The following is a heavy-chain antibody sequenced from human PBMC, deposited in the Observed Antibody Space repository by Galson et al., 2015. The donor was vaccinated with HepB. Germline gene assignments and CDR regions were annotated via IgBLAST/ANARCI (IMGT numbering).Heavy chain of an antibody. D-gene: IGHD6-6*01. CDR3: ARGVAARRGFDY. V-gene: IGHV1-69*13. CDR1: GGTFSSYA. CDR2: IIPIFGTA. Sequence: SVKVSCKASGGTFSSYAISWVRQAPGQGLEWMGGIIPIFGTANYAQKFQGRVTITADESTSTAYMELSSLRSEDTAVYYCARGVAARRGFDYWGQGTLVTVSS. J-gene: IGHJ4*02.